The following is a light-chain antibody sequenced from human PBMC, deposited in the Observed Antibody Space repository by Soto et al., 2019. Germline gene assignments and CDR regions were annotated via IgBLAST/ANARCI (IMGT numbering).Light chain of an antibody. Sequence: EIVLTQSPGTLSLSPGERATLSCRASQSLTSITYLAWYQQRPGQAPRLLMYGVSNRPTGNPERFSGSGSGTDFTLTISRLEPEDFAVYYCQQYGSSPRTFGGGTKVEIK. V-gene: IGKV3-20*01. J-gene: IGKJ4*01. CDR3: QQYGSSPRT. CDR2: GVS. CDR1: QSLTSITY.